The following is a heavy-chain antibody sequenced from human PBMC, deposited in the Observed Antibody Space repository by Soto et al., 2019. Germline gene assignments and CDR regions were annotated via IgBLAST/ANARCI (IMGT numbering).Heavy chain of an antibody. V-gene: IGHV1-18*04. CDR2: ISAYNGNT. CDR1: GYTFTSYG. D-gene: IGHD3-3*01. J-gene: IGHJ6*02. Sequence: QVQLVQSGAEVKKPGASVKVSCKASGYTFTSYGISWVRQAPGQGLEWMGWISAYNGNTNYAQKFQGRVTITADESTSTAYMELSSLRSEDTAVYYCARGITIFGVVDYYYGMDVWGQGTTVTVSS. CDR3: ARGITIFGVVDYYYGMDV.